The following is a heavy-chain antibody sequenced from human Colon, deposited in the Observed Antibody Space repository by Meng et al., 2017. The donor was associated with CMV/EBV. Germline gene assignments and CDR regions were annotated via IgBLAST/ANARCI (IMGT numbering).Heavy chain of an antibody. J-gene: IGHJ4*02. CDR3: ARVVLNFFDY. Sequence: LLWEESGPGLVKPSETLSLTCTVSGGSFTSNSYFWGWIRQPPGKGLEYIGSIYNSGSAYYNPSLKSRVTISLDTSKNQFSLKLSSVTAADTAMYYCARVVLNFFDYWGQGTLVTVSS. CDR2: IYNSGSA. CDR1: GGSFTSNSYF. D-gene: IGHD3-10*02. V-gene: IGHV4-39*07.